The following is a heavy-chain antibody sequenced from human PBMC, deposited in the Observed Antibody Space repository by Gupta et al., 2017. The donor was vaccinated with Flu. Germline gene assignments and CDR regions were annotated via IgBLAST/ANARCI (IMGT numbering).Heavy chain of an antibody. D-gene: IGHD2-21*02. CDR3: AQMVVTATSIIDY. J-gene: IGHJ4*02. V-gene: IGHV4-34*01. CDR2: INHSGIT. Sequence: QVQLQQWGAGLLKPSETLSLTCAVHGVSFSGYYWSWIRQPPGKGLEWIGEINHSGITNYNPSLKSRVTISLDTSKNQFSLKLTSVTAADTAVYYCAQMVVTATSIIDYWGQGTLVTVSS. CDR1: GVSFSGYY.